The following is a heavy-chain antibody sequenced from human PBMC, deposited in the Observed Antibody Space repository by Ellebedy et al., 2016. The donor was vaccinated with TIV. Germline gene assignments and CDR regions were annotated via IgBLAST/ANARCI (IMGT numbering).Heavy chain of an antibody. CDR1: GGSISYKY. D-gene: IGHD3-22*01. J-gene: IGHJ4*02. Sequence: MPSETLSLTCTVSGGSISYKYWSWIRQPPGKGLEWIGDIYYSGSTNYNPSLKSRVTISVDTSKNQFSLRLSSVTAADTAIYYCARVTHYYDGSNYDSPYFDYWGQGTLVTVSS. CDR2: IYYSGST. CDR3: ARVTHYYDGSNYDSPYFDY. V-gene: IGHV4-59*01.